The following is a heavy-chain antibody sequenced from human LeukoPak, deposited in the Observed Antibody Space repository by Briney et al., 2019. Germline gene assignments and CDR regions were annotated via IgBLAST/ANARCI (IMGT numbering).Heavy chain of an antibody. CDR3: AGRTRTKLDY. Sequence: SETLSLTCTVSGGSISSSSYYWGWIRQPPGKGLEWIGSIYYSGSTYYNPSLKSRVTISVDTSKNQFSLKLSSVTAADTAVYYCAGRTRTKLDYWGQGTLVTVSS. CDR1: GGSISSSSYY. CDR2: IYYSGST. D-gene: IGHD1-14*01. J-gene: IGHJ4*02. V-gene: IGHV4-39*07.